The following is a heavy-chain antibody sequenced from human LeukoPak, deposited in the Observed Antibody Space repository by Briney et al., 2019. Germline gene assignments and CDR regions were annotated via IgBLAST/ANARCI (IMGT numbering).Heavy chain of an antibody. CDR1: GYTFTSYG. J-gene: IGHJ4*02. CDR2: IIPIFSTA. D-gene: IGHD4-17*01. Sequence: ASVKVSCKASGYTFTSYGISWVRQAPGQGLEWMGGIIPIFSTASYAQKFQGRVTITADKSTSTAYMQLSSLRSEDTAVYYCARAVQVTTGGLFDYWGQGTLVTVSS. V-gene: IGHV1-69*06. CDR3: ARAVQVTTGGLFDY.